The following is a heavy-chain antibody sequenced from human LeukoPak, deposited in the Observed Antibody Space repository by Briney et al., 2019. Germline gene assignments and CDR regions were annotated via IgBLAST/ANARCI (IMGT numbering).Heavy chain of an antibody. CDR1: GGSISKTNW. J-gene: IGHJ4*01. Sequence: SGTLSLTCAVSGGSISKTNWWSWVRQSPGTGLEWIGEIWHSGYTNYNPSLKSRVTISVDTSKNQFSLRLTSVTAADTAIYYCASRYNWNHFDYRGHGTLVTVSS. D-gene: IGHD1-20*01. CDR3: ASRYNWNHFDY. V-gene: IGHV4-4*02. CDR2: IWHSGYT.